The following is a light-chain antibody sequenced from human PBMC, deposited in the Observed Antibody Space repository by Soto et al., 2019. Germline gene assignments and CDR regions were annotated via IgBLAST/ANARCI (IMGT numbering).Light chain of an antibody. V-gene: IGKV3-11*01. Sequence: EIVLTQSPATLSLSPGERATLSCRASQSVSTYLGWYQQRPGQAPRLLIYDASNRATGIPARFSGSGSGTDFPLTISRLEPEDFPAYYCQQRTNWPGGTFGQGTKVEIK. CDR3: QQRTNWPGGT. CDR1: QSVSTY. J-gene: IGKJ1*01. CDR2: DAS.